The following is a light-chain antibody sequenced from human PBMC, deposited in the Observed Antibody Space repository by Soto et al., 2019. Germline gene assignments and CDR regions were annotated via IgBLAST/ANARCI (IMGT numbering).Light chain of an antibody. J-gene: IGKJ1*01. CDR1: QSVKTF. Sequence: EIVLTQSPATLSLSPGQRATLSCRASQSVKTFLVWYQHRPGQAPRVLIYDASHRASGIPARFSGSGSGTDFTLTISSLEPEDAALYYCQQRSNWPPITFGQGTKVDNK. V-gene: IGKV3-11*01. CDR3: QQRSNWPPIT. CDR2: DAS.